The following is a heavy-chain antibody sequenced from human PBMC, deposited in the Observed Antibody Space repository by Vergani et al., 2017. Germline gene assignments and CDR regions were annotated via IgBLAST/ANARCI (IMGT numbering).Heavy chain of an antibody. V-gene: IGHV6-1*01. CDR3: ARMAVAGFYYYYYGMDV. CDR2: TYYRSKWYK. Sequence: QVQLQQSGPGLVKPSQTLSLTCAISGDSVSSNSAAWNWIRLSPSRGLEWLGRTYYRSKWYKDYAVSVKSRITINPDPSKNQFSLQLNSVTPEDTAVYYCARMAVAGFYYYYYGMDVWGQGTTVTVSS. D-gene: IGHD6-19*01. CDR1: GDSVSSNSAA. J-gene: IGHJ6*02.